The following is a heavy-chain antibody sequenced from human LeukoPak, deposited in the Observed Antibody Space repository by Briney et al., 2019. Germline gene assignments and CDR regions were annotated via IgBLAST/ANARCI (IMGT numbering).Heavy chain of an antibody. CDR1: GGTFSSYA. CDR3: AREPHYYDSSGPGFDP. J-gene: IGHJ5*02. V-gene: IGHV1-18*01. CDR2: ISAYNGNT. D-gene: IGHD3-22*01. Sequence: ASVKVSCKASGGTFSSYAISWVRQAPGQGLEWMGWISAYNGNTNYAQKLQGRVTMTTDTSTSTAYMELRSLRSDDTAVYYCAREPHYYDSSGPGFDPWGQGTLVTVSS.